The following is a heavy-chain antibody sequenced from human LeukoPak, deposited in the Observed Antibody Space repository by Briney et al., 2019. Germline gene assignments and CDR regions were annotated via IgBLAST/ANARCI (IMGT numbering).Heavy chain of an antibody. CDR1: GFTFSSYS. CDR3: ARDYYDSSGYYFDY. CDR2: IYSGGST. Sequence: GGSLRLSCAASGFTFSSYSMNWVRQAPGKGLEWVSVIYSGGSTYYADSVKGRFTISRHNSKNTLYLQMNSLRAEDTAVYYCARDYYDSSGYYFDYWGQGTLVTVSS. V-gene: IGHV3-53*04. J-gene: IGHJ4*02. D-gene: IGHD3-22*01.